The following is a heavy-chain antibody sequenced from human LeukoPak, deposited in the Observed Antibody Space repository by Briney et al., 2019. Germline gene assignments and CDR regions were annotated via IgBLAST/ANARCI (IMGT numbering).Heavy chain of an antibody. Sequence: GGSLRLSCAASGFTFSSYAMTWVRQAPGKGLEGVSTISGSGGSTYYADSVRGRFTISRDNSKNTLYLQMNSLRAEDTAVYYCATKLGSGSFYTAPDYWGQGTLVTVSS. J-gene: IGHJ4*02. CDR2: ISGSGGST. CDR3: ATKLGSGSFYTAPDY. V-gene: IGHV3-23*01. D-gene: IGHD3-10*01. CDR1: GFTFSSYA.